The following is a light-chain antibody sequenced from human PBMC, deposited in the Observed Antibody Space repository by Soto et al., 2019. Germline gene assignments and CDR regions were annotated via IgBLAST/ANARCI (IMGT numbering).Light chain of an antibody. Sequence: EIVLTQSPGTLSLSPWERATLSSSASQSVSSSYLAWYQQKPGQAPRLLIYDASNRATGIPARFSGSGSGTDFTLTISSLEPEDFAVYYCQQRSNWPLTFGPGTKVDI. CDR3: QQRSNWPLT. J-gene: IGKJ3*01. V-gene: IGKV3D-20*02. CDR2: DAS. CDR1: QSVSSSY.